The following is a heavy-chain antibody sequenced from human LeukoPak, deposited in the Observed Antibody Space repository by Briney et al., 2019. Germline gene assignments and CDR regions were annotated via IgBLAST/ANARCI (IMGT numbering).Heavy chain of an antibody. Sequence: ASVKVSCKTSGSTFTGAYMHWVRQAPGQGLEWMGWVNPNSGETKFAQKFQGRVTMTRDTSIRTVYMDLGGLRSDDTAVYYCARVLFNSGYNYWGQGSLVTVSS. J-gene: IGHJ4*02. CDR3: ARVLFNSGYNY. V-gene: IGHV1-2*02. CDR1: GSTFTGAY. D-gene: IGHD3-9*01. CDR2: VNPNSGET.